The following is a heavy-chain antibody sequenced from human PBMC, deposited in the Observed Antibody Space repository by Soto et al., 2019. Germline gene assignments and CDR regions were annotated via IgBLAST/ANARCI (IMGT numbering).Heavy chain of an antibody. J-gene: IGHJ4*02. Sequence: QVQLVQSGAEVKKPGASVKVSCKASGYTFTSYDINWVRQATGQGLEWMGWMNPNSGNTASTQKFQGRVTMTRNTSISTAYMEPSSLRSEDTAVYYCAREIAVAGFDYWGQGTLVTVSS. CDR3: AREIAVAGFDY. CDR1: GYTFTSYD. D-gene: IGHD6-19*01. V-gene: IGHV1-8*01. CDR2: MNPNSGNT.